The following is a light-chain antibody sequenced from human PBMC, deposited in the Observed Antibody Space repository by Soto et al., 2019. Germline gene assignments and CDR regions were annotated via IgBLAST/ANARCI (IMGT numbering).Light chain of an antibody. Sequence: QSVLTQPPSASGTPGQRVTISCSGSSSNIGSNTVNWYQQLPGTAPKLLIYSNHQRPSGVPDRFSGSKSGPSASLAINGLQSEDESDYSCANWDDGPDDIYVLGHGTKVT. CDR2: SNH. V-gene: IGLV1-44*01. J-gene: IGLJ1*01. CDR1: SSNIGSNT. CDR3: ANWDDGPDDIYV.